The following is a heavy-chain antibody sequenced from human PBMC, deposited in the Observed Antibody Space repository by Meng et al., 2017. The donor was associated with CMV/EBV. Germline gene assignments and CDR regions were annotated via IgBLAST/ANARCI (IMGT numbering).Heavy chain of an antibody. CDR1: GYTFTSYD. J-gene: IGHJ4*02. CDR3: SRDHLIVVVPAAPFSDY. Sequence: ASVKVSCKASGYTFTSYDINWVRQATGQGLEWMGWMNPNSGNTGYAQKFQGRVTMTRNTSISTAYMELSSLRSEDTAVYYCSRDHLIVVVPAAPFSDYWGQGTLVTVSS. V-gene: IGHV1-8*01. D-gene: IGHD2-2*01. CDR2: MNPNSGNT.